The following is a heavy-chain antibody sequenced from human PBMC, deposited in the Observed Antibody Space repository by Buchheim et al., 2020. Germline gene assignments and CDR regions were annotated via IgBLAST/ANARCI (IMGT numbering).Heavy chain of an antibody. V-gene: IGHV3-30-3*01. CDR2: ISYDGSNK. CDR3: ARDLYGGNPHGRGYYGMDV. D-gene: IGHD4-23*01. J-gene: IGHJ6*02. CDR1: GFTFSSYA. Sequence: QVQLVESGGGVVQPGRSLRLSCAASGFTFSSYAMHWVRQAPGKGLEWVAVISYDGSNKYYADSVKGRFTISRDNSKNTLYLQMNSLRAEDTAVYYCARDLYGGNPHGRGYYGMDVWGQGTT.